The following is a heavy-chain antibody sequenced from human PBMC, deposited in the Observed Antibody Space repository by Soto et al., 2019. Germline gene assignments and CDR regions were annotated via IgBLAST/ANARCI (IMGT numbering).Heavy chain of an antibody. J-gene: IGHJ6*02. CDR3: ARDNHDSYYYYYGMDV. D-gene: IGHD3-22*01. V-gene: IGHV3-30-3*01. CDR2: ISYDGSNK. Sequence: GGSLRLSCAASGFTFSSYAMHWVRQAPGKGLEWVAVISYDGSNKYYADSVKGRFTISRDNSKNTLYLQMNSLRAEDTAVYHCARDNHDSYYYYYGMDVWGQGTTVTVSS. CDR1: GFTFSSYA.